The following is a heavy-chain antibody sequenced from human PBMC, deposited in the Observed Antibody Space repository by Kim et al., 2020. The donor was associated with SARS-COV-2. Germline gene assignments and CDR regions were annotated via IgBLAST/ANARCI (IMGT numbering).Heavy chain of an antibody. CDR3: ARNYGDLYF. Sequence: ASVKVSCKASGYTFTDYYLHWVRQAPGQGLEWMGRIIPNSGGTAYAQQFQGRVTITRDTSIRTAYMELNRLRSDDTAVYFCARNYGDLYFLGRGTLVTV. J-gene: IGHJ4*02. D-gene: IGHD1-7*01. CDR1: GYTFTDYY. V-gene: IGHV1-2*06. CDR2: IIPNSGGT.